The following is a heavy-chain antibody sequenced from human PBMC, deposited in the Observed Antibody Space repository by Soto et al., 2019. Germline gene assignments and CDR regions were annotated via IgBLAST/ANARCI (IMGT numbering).Heavy chain of an antibody. J-gene: IGHJ4*02. CDR2: IYWDDDK. CDR3: AHRVLRTVFGLVTTTAIYFDF. D-gene: IGHD3-3*01. Sequence: QITLNESGPTVVRPTETLTLTCRFSGFSLTTSGVGVGWVRQSPGKAPEWLALIYWDDDKRYSESLESRLTITKDTSKNQVVLTVANLDPTDTATSYCAHRVLRTVFGLVTTTAIYFDFCGQGTPVGVSS. CDR1: GFSLTTSGVG. V-gene: IGHV2-5*02.